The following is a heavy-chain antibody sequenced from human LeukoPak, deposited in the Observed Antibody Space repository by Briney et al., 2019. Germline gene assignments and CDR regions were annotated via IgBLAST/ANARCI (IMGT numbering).Heavy chain of an antibody. V-gene: IGHV3-48*01. D-gene: IGHD5-12*01. CDR1: GFNFIDYS. J-gene: IGHJ4*01. Sequence: GGSLRLSCAASGFNFIDYSMNWVRQAPGKGLEWISYIGISSGNTKYADSVRGRFTISRDKARNSLYLQMNSLRVEDTAVYYCARDHRYAFDNWGHGTLVTVSS. CDR3: ARDHRYAFDN. CDR2: IGISSGNT.